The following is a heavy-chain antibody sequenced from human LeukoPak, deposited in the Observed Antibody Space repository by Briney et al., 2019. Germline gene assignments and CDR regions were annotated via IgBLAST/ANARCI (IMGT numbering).Heavy chain of an antibody. CDR2: IRYDGSNK. CDR1: GFTFSSYG. Sequence: TGGSLRLSCAASGFTFSSYGMHWVRQAPGKGLEWVAFIRYDGSNKYYADSVKGRFTISRDNAKNSLYLQMNSLRTEDTALYYCAKGVAFDHWGQGTLVTVSS. V-gene: IGHV3-30*02. D-gene: IGHD3-10*01. CDR3: AKGVAFDH. J-gene: IGHJ4*02.